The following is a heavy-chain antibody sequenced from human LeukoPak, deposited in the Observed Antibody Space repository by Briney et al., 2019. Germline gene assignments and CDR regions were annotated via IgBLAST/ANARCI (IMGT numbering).Heavy chain of an antibody. D-gene: IGHD6-19*01. CDR3: AKIRAPSGWFNSDY. V-gene: IGHV3-23*01. Sequence: PGRSLRLSCAASGFTFSNYVMSWVRQAPGKGLEWVSGISGSGDSTYYADSVKGRFTISRDNSKNTLYLQMNSLRLEDTAAYYCAKIRAPSGWFNSDYWGQGTLVTVSS. J-gene: IGHJ4*02. CDR1: GFTFSNYV. CDR2: ISGSGDST.